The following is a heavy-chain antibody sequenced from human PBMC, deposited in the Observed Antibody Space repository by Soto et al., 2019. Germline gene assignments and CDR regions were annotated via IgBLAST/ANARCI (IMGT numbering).Heavy chain of an antibody. CDR2: ISSDGSHK. Sequence: GGSLRLSCAASGFTFSTYTLHWVRQAPGKGLAWVAVISSDGSHKYYADSVRGRFTVSRDNSRATLSLQRNSLRAEDTAVYYCAREKGGGFCSGGSCYNDAFDIWGQGTMVTVSS. CDR3: AREKGGGFCSGGSCYNDAFDI. J-gene: IGHJ3*02. V-gene: IGHV3-30*04. CDR1: GFTFSTYT. D-gene: IGHD2-15*01.